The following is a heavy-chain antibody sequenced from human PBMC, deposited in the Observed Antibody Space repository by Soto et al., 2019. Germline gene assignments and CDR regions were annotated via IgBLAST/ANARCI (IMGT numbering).Heavy chain of an antibody. CDR1: GGSFSGYY. J-gene: IGHJ5*02. CDR3: ARDFPRGYCSSTSCYGRNRFDP. V-gene: IGHV4-34*01. D-gene: IGHD2-2*01. CDR2: INHSGST. Sequence: SETLSLTCAVYGGSFSGYYWSWIRQPPGKGLEWIGEINHSGSTNYNPSLKSRVTISVDTSKNQFSLKLSSVTAADTAVYYCARDFPRGYCSSTSCYGRNRFDPWGQGTLVTVSS.